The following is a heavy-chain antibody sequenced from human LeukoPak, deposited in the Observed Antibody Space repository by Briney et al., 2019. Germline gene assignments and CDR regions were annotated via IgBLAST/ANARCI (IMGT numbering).Heavy chain of an antibody. Sequence: GGSLRLSCAASGFTFSSYAMSWVRQAPGKGLEWVSAISGSGGSTYYADSVKGRFTISRDNSKNTLYLEVDSLRVEDTAVYYCAKDPLLYSSSPVLFDYWGQGTLVSVSS. D-gene: IGHD6-6*01. CDR1: GFTFSSYA. J-gene: IGHJ4*02. V-gene: IGHV3-23*01. CDR2: ISGSGGST. CDR3: AKDPLLYSSSPVLFDY.